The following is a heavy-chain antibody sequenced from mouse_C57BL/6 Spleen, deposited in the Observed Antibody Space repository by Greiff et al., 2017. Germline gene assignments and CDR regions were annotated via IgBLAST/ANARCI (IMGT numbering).Heavy chain of an antibody. CDR3: ARLTTVDWYFDV. D-gene: IGHD1-1*01. J-gene: IGHJ1*03. Sequence: EVMLVESGGGLVKPGGSLKLSCAASGFTFSDYGMHWVRQAPEKGLEWVAYISSGSSTIYYADTVKGRFTISRDNAKNTLFLQMTSLRSEDTAMYYCARLTTVDWYFDVWGTGTTVTVSS. V-gene: IGHV5-17*01. CDR2: ISSGSSTI. CDR1: GFTFSDYG.